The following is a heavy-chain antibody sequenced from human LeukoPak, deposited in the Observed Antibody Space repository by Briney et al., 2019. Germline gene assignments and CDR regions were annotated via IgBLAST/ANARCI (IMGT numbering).Heavy chain of an antibody. D-gene: IGHD2-21*01. V-gene: IGHV3-30-3*01. Sequence: HSGRSLRLSCAASGFTFSSYAMHWVRQAPGKGLEWVAVISYDGSNKYYADSVKGRFTISRDNSKNTLYLQMNSLRAEDTAVYYCARDGYAGIVVVIAYYFDYWGQGTLVTVSS. CDR2: ISYDGSNK. CDR1: GFTFSSYA. CDR3: ARDGYAGIVVVIAYYFDY. J-gene: IGHJ4*02.